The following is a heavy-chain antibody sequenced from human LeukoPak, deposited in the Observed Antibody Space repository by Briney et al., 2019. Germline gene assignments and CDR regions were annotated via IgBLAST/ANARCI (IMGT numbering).Heavy chain of an antibody. V-gene: IGHV1-18*01. CDR3: ARDNSVRDEAWWFNP. D-gene: IGHD5-24*01. J-gene: IGHJ5*02. CDR2: ISAYNGNT. CDR1: GYTFTSYG. Sequence: ASVKVPCKASGYTFTSYGISWVRQTPGQGLEWMGWISAYNGNTNYAQKFQGRVTLTRDMSTSTDYLELSSLRSEDTAVYYCARDNSVRDEAWWFNPWGQGTLVTVSS.